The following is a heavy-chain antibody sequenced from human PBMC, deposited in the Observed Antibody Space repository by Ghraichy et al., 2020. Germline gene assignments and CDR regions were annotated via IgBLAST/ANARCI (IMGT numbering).Heavy chain of an antibody. V-gene: IGHV3-11*04. CDR1: GFTFSDYY. D-gene: IGHD1-14*01. CDR3: AREGTSVLSDYYYYGMDV. J-gene: IGHJ6*02. Sequence: GGSLRLSCAASGFTFSDYYMSWIRQAPGKGLEWVSYISSSGSTIYYADSVKGRFTISRDNAKNTLYLQMNSLRAEDTAVYYCAREGTSVLSDYYYYGMDVCRQGTTVSAPS. CDR2: ISSSGSTI.